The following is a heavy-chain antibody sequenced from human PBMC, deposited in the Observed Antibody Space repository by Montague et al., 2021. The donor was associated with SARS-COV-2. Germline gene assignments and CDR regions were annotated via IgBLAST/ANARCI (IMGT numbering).Heavy chain of an antibody. CDR2: INHSGNT. V-gene: IGHV4-34*01. J-gene: IGHJ6*02. D-gene: IGHD3-22*01. CDR3: ARGLSDSSMLVVVLMGASHYFDV. Sequence: SETLSLTCAVSGGSFSNYYWSWIRQPPGQGLEWIGEINHSGNTNYNPSLKSRVTISRDTSKSQFSLKLSSVTAADTAVYYCARGLSDSSMLVVVLMGASHYFDVWGQGTTVTVSS. CDR1: GGSFSNYY.